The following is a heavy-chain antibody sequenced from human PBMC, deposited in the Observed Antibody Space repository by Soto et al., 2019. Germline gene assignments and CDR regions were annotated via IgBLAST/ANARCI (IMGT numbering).Heavy chain of an antibody. CDR2: ISYDGSNK. Sequence: GGSLRVSCAASGVTFSSYAMHWVRQAPGKGLEWVAGISYDGSNKYYAVSVKGRFTISRDNSKNTLYLQMNSLRAEDTAVYYCARDRSGSYYAFFDYWGQGT. V-gene: IGHV3-30-3*01. D-gene: IGHD1-26*01. CDR3: ARDRSGSYYAFFDY. J-gene: IGHJ4*02. CDR1: GVTFSSYA.